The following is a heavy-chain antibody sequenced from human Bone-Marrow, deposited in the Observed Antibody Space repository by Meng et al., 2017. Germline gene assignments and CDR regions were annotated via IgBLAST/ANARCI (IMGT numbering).Heavy chain of an antibody. CDR2: IVTKPKSYAA. D-gene: IGHD2-2*01. Sequence: GESLKISCAASGFTFSSYGMHWVRQASGKGLEWVGRIVTKPKSYAAAYAASVRGRFTISRDNAKNSLYLQMNSLRAEDSAVYYCARGGIRVVWGRLSYFNYWGQGTLVTVSS. CDR3: ARGGIRVVWGRLSYFNY. CDR1: GFTFSSYG. V-gene: IGHV3-73*01. J-gene: IGHJ4*02.